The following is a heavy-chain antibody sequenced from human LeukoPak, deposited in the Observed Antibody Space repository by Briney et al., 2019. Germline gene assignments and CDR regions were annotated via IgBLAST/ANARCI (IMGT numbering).Heavy chain of an antibody. D-gene: IGHD1-26*01. Sequence: QPRGSLRLSCAASGFIFSSYGMHWVRQAPGKGPEWVAVISYDGNNKYYADSVKGRFTISRDNSKNTLYLQMNSLRVEDTAVYYCAKARGAYRLVNYYSDYWGQGTLVTVSS. CDR2: ISYDGNNK. CDR1: GFIFSSYG. CDR3: AKARGAYRLVNYYSDY. J-gene: IGHJ4*02. V-gene: IGHV3-30*18.